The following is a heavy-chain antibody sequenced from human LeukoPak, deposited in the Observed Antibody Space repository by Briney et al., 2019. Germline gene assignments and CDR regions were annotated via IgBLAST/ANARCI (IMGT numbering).Heavy chain of an antibody. Sequence: PSETLSLTCTVSGGSINSYYWSWIRQPPGKGLEWIGYIYYSGSTNYNPSLKSRVTISEDTSKNQFSLKLTSVTAADTAVYYCSRQAYCGGGNCYPFDYWGQGTLVTVSS. CDR2: IYYSGST. V-gene: IGHV4-59*08. D-gene: IGHD2-15*01. J-gene: IGHJ4*02. CDR1: GGSINSYY. CDR3: SRQAYCGGGNCYPFDY.